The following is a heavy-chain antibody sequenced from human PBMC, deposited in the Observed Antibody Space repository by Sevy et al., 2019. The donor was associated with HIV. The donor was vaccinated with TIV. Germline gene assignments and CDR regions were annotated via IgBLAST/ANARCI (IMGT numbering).Heavy chain of an antibody. CDR1: GFSFSSYA. D-gene: IGHD2-2*01. V-gene: IGHV3-33*01. CDR3: ARAGGCSTTSCYLPDY. CDR2: IWYDGNNK. J-gene: IGHJ4*02. Sequence: GESLKISCAASGFSFSSYAMHWVRQAPGKGLEWVAIIWYDGNNKYYADSVKGRFTISRDNSKNTLYLQMNSLRAEDTAVYYCARAGGCSTTSCYLPDYWGQRTLVTVSS.